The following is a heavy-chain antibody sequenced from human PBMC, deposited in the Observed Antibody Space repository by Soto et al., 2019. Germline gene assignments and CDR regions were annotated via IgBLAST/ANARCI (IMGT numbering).Heavy chain of an antibody. V-gene: IGHV2-5*02. J-gene: IGHJ6*04. CDR3: VHSRCGGDFLLSYPPHYYYCMDF. CDR1: CFSLSTSGVG. CDR2: IYWDNDK. D-gene: IGHD2-21*02. Sequence: QITLKESGPTLVKPTQTLTLTCTFSCFSLSTSGVGVGWLSHPPGTALLWLALIYWDNDKRYSPSLQSRLTIYNATYKDQVVLARSNVGAVDTDTNYCVHSRCGGDFLLSYPPHYYYCMDFWGEGTTVTDSS.